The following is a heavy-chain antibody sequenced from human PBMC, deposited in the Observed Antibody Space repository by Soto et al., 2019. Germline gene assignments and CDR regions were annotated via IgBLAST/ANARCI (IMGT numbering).Heavy chain of an antibody. Sequence: EVQLVESGGGLVQPGRSLRLSCAASGFTFDDYAMHWVRQAPGKGLEWVSGISWNSGSIGYADSVKGRFTISRDNAKNSLYRQMNSLRAEDTALYYCAKGGQLLTEGGGYWGQGTLATVSS. CDR3: AKGGQLLTEGGGY. J-gene: IGHJ4*02. D-gene: IGHD2-2*01. CDR2: ISWNSGSI. V-gene: IGHV3-9*01. CDR1: GFTFDDYA.